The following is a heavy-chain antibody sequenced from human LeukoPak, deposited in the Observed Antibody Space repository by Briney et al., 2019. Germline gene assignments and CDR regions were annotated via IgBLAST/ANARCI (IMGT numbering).Heavy chain of an antibody. Sequence: GASVKVSCKASGYTFTSYYIHWLRLAPGQGLEWMGIINPSDGSTRYAQKLEGRVTMTRDMSTSTVYMELSSLRSEDTAMYYCARVRDGYNDAFDIRGQGTMVIVSS. CDR1: GYTFTSYY. V-gene: IGHV1-46*01. CDR3: ARVRDGYNDAFDI. J-gene: IGHJ3*02. D-gene: IGHD5-24*01. CDR2: INPSDGST.